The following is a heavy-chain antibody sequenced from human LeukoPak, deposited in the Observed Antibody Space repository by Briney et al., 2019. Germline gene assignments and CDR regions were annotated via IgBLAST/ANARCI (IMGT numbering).Heavy chain of an antibody. CDR3: ARSDYGHYRFGY. Sequence: SVKVSCTASGYTFTGYYMHWVRQAPGQGLEWMGRIIPIFGTANYAQKFQGRVTITTDESTSTAYMELSSLRSEETAVYYCARSDYGHYRFGYWGQGTLVTVSS. V-gene: IGHV1-69*05. D-gene: IGHD4-17*01. CDR2: IIPIFGTA. CDR1: GYTFTGYY. J-gene: IGHJ4*02.